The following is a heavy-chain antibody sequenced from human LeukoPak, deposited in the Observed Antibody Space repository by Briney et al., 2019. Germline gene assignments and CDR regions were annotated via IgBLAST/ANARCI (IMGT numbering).Heavy chain of an antibody. CDR1: GGSISSGGYY. J-gene: IGHJ3*02. CDR3: ARDQNNAFDI. Sequence: PSETLSLTCTVTGGSISSGGYYWSWIRQHPGKGLEWIGYIYYSGSTYYNPSLKSRVTISVDTSKNQFSLKLSSVTAADTAVYYCARDQNNAFDIWGQGTMVTVSS. CDR2: IYYSGST. V-gene: IGHV4-31*03.